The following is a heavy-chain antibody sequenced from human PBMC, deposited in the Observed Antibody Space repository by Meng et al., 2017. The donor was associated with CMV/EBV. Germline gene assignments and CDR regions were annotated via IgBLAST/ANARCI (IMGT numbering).Heavy chain of an antibody. Sequence: SSVTVSCQASGGTFSSYTIRWVRQAPGQGLEWMGRIIPILGIANYAQKFQGRVTITADKSTSTAYIELSSLRSEDTAVYYCARDLVVVPAAIEGYLEYYYYYGMDVWGQGTTVTVSS. CDR2: IIPILGIA. V-gene: IGHV1-69*04. CDR1: GGTFSSYT. CDR3: ARDLVVVPAAIEGYLEYYYYYGMDV. J-gene: IGHJ6*02. D-gene: IGHD2-2*02.